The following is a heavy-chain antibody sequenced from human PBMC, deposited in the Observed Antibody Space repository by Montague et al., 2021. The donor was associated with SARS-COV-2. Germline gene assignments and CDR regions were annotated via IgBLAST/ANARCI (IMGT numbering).Heavy chain of an antibody. J-gene: IGHJ3*02. Sequence: SETLSLTCTVSGGSISSYYWSWIRQPPGKGLEWIGDIYFSGSTNYNPSLKSRVTISVGTSKNQFSLKLSSVTAADTAVYYCARGRGWMRNAFDIWGQGTMVAVSS. CDR3: ARGRGWMRNAFDI. V-gene: IGHV4-59*01. CDR2: IYFSGST. CDR1: GGSISSYY. D-gene: IGHD6-19*01.